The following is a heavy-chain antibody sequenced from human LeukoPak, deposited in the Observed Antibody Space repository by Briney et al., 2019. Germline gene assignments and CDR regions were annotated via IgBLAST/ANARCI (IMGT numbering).Heavy chain of an antibody. Sequence: GGSLRLSCAASGFSISSYALHWVRQAPGKGLQYVSGISNGGSIDYANSVKGRFTISRDNSKNTLYLQMGSLRSEDMAVYYCARDFSYGSGFDYWGQGILVTVSS. CDR2: ISNGGSI. J-gene: IGHJ4*02. CDR1: GFSISSYA. V-gene: IGHV3-64*01. CDR3: ARDFSYGSGFDY. D-gene: IGHD5-18*01.